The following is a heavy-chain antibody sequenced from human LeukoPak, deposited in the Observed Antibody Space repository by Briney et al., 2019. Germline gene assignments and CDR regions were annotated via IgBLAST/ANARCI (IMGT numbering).Heavy chain of an antibody. V-gene: IGHV3-33*08. CDR3: ARDLEDSSPFGAFDM. Sequence: GGSLRLSCAASGFTLSSYSINWVRQAPGKGLEWVAAIWFDGIKKYYADSVKGRLTISRDNSKNTLYLQVNSLRAEDTAVYYCARDLEDSSPFGAFDMWGQGTMVTVSS. CDR1: GFTLSSYS. D-gene: IGHD3-22*01. J-gene: IGHJ3*02. CDR2: IWFDGIKK.